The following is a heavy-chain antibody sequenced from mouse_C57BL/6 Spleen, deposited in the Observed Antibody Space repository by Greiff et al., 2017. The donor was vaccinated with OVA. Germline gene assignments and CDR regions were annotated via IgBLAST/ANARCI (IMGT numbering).Heavy chain of an antibody. CDR3: AREGTGTGDAMDY. CDR2: INPNNGGT. V-gene: IGHV1-22*01. Sequence: EVQLQQSGPELVKPGASVKMSCKASGYTFTDYNMHWVKQSHGKSLEWIGYINPNNGGTSYNQKFKGKATLTVNKSSSTAYMELRSLTSEDAAVYYCAREGTGTGDAMDYWGQGTSVTVSS. CDR1: GYTFTDYN. J-gene: IGHJ4*01. D-gene: IGHD4-1*01.